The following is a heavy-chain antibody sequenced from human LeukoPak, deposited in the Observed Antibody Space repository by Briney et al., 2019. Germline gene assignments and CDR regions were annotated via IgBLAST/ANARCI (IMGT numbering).Heavy chain of an antibody. J-gene: IGHJ6*03. CDR1: GESFSGYY. CDR2: INHSGST. Sequence: SETLSLTCAVYGESFSGYYWSWIRQPPGKGLEWMGEINHSGSTNYNPSLKSRVTISVDTSKNHFSLKLSPVIAAVTAVYYCARGLEYSSSCYYYYYYMDVWGKGTTVTVSS. D-gene: IGHD6-13*01. CDR3: ARGLEYSSSCYYYYYYMDV. V-gene: IGHV4-34*01.